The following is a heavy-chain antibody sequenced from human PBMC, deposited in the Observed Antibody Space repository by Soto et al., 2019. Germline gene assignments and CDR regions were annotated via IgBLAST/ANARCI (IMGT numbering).Heavy chain of an antibody. Sequence: GASVKVSCKASGYTFTSYAIHWVRQAPGQRLEWMGWINAGNGNTKYSQKFQGRVTITRDTSASTAYMELSSLRSEDTAVYYCARRTYDSSGYYSPLYYYYGMDVWGQGTTVTVSS. J-gene: IGHJ6*02. V-gene: IGHV1-3*01. D-gene: IGHD3-22*01. CDR2: INAGNGNT. CDR1: GYTFTSYA. CDR3: ARRTYDSSGYYSPLYYYYGMDV.